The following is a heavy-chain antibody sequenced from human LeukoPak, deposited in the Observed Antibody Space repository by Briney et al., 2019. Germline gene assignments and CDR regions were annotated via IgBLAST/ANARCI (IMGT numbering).Heavy chain of an antibody. CDR1: GFTFSSYA. Sequence: PGGSLRLSCAASGFTFSSYAMHWVRQAPGKGLEWVAVISYAGSNKYYADSVKGRFTISRDNSKNTLYLQMNSLRAEDTAVYYCARDGSYDYVWGSYRPRFDYWGQGTLVTVSS. D-gene: IGHD3-16*02. J-gene: IGHJ4*02. CDR2: ISYAGSNK. CDR3: ARDGSYDYVWGSYRPRFDY. V-gene: IGHV3-30-3*01.